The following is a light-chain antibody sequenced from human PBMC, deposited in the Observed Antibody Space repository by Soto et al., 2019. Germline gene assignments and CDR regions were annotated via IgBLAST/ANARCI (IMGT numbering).Light chain of an antibody. J-gene: IGKJ1*01. CDR3: QQYNNFWT. Sequence: EIVMTQSPATLSVSPGERATLSCRASQSVSSNLAWYQQKPGQAPRLLIYGASTRATGIPARFSGSGSGTDFTLTISSLKSEDFAVYYCQQYNNFWTFGQGPKVDIK. CDR2: GAS. CDR1: QSVSSN. V-gene: IGKV3-15*01.